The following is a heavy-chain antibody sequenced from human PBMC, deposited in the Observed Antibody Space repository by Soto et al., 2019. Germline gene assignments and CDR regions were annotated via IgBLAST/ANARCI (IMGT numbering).Heavy chain of an antibody. CDR1: GDSIIGSGW. Sequence: QVQLQESGPGLVRPSGTLSLTCAVSGDSIIGSGWWSWVRQSPGKGLDWIGEVYRSGATNYTPSLKSRVTISVDTSRNQFSLNLGSVTAADTAVYYCVRNGYYSLDVWGQGTTVTVSS. CDR2: VYRSGAT. CDR3: VRNGYYSLDV. J-gene: IGHJ6*02. V-gene: IGHV4-4*02. D-gene: IGHD3-22*01.